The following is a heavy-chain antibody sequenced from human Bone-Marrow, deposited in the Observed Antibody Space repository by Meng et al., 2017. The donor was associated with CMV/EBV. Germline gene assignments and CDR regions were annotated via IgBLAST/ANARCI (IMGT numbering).Heavy chain of an antibody. CDR3: ARGGPSILVPARPWL. J-gene: IGHJ4*02. D-gene: IGHD2-2*01. CDR1: GFTFSNAW. V-gene: IGHV3-15*01. Sequence: GGSLRLSCAASGFTFSNAWMSWVRQAPGKGLEWVGRIKSKTDGGTTDYAAPVKGRFTISRDNSKNTLYLQMNSLRAEDTAFYYCARGGPSILVPARPWLWGQGTLVTVSS. CDR2: IKSKTDGGTT.